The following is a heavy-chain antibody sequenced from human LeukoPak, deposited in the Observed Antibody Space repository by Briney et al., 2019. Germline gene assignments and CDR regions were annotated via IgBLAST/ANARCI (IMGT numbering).Heavy chain of an antibody. J-gene: IGHJ5*02. V-gene: IGHV4-30-4*08. CDR2: IYYSGST. CDR1: GGSISSGDYY. Sequence: ASETLSLTCTVSGGSISSGDYYWSWIRQPPGKGLEWIGYIYYSGSTYYNPSLKSRVTISVDTSKNQFSLKLSSVTAADTAVYYCARAALGWMERWLGYCSSTSCHSNWFDPWGQGTLVTVSS. CDR3: ARAALGWMERWLGYCSSTSCHSNWFDP. D-gene: IGHD2-2*01.